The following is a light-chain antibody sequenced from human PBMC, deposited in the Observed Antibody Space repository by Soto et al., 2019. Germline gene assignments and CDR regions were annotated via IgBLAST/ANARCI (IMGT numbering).Light chain of an antibody. V-gene: IGKV3-11*01. Sequence: EIVLTQSPATLSLSPGERATLSCRASQSVSSYLAWYQQKPGQAPRLLIYDASNRATRIPARFSGSGSGTDFTLTISSLEPEDFAVYYCQQRSYWPPYTFGQGTTLEIK. CDR1: QSVSSY. CDR2: DAS. CDR3: QQRSYWPPYT. J-gene: IGKJ2*01.